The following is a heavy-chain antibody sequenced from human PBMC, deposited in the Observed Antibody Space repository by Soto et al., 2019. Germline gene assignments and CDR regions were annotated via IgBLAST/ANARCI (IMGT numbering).Heavy chain of an antibody. CDR2: TYYRSKWYD. Sequence: SQTLSLTCAISGDSVSSNSEAWNWIRRSPSRGLEWLGRTYYRSKWYDDYAVSVKSRLTINPDTSKNQFSLQLNSVTLEDTAVYYCARGTSSSSWGRFFDYWGQGALLTVSS. D-gene: IGHD6-6*01. V-gene: IGHV6-1*01. J-gene: IGHJ4*02. CDR1: GDSVSSNSEA. CDR3: ARGTSSSSWGRFFDY.